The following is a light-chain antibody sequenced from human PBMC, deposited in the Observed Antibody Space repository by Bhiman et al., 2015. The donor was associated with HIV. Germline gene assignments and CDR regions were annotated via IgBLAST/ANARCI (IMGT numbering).Light chain of an antibody. CDR3: AVWDDSLNGYV. Sequence: QSVLTQPPSVSGAPGQRVTISCSGSSSNIGSNTVNWYQQFPGTAPKLLIYRNNQRPSGVPDRFSGSKSGTSASLAISGLQAEDEADYHCAVWDDSLNGYVFGTGTKVTVV. CDR1: SSNIGSNT. V-gene: IGLV1-44*01. CDR2: RNN. J-gene: IGLJ1*01.